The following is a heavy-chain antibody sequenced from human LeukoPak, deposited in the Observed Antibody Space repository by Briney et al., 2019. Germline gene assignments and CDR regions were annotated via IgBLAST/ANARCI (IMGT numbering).Heavy chain of an antibody. CDR2: ISGSGGST. CDR1: GFTFSSYG. Sequence: GGSLRLSCAASGFTFSSYGMSWVRQAPGKGLEWVSAISGSGGSTYYADSVKGRFTISRDNSKNTLYLQMNSLRAEDTAVYYCAKDWNVYGDYVGPFDYWGQGTLVTVSS. V-gene: IGHV3-23*01. CDR3: AKDWNVYGDYVGPFDY. J-gene: IGHJ4*02. D-gene: IGHD4-17*01.